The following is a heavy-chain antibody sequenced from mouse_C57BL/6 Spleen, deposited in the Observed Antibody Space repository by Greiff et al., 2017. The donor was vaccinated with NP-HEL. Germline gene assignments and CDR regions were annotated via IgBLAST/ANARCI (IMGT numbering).Heavy chain of an antibody. CDR3: ARVGDDLVYYYAMDY. J-gene: IGHJ4*01. V-gene: IGHV1-66*01. D-gene: IGHD1-1*02. CDR1: GYSFTSYY. CDR2: IYPGSGNT. Sequence: QVQLQQSGPELVKPGASVKISCKASGYSFTSYYIHWVKQRPGQGLEWIGWIYPGSGNTKYNEKFKGKATLTADTSSSPAYMQLSSLTSADSAVYYCARVGDDLVYYYAMDYWGQGASVTVSS.